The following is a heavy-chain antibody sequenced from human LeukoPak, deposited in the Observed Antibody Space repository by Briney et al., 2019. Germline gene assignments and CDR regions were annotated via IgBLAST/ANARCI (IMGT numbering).Heavy chain of an antibody. CDR1: GGSISSGGYY. Sequence: SETLSLTCTVSGGSISSGGYYWSWIRQPAGKGLEWIGRIYTSGSTNYNPSLKSRVTMSVDTSKNQFSLKLSSVTAADTAVYYCARGTIQELRANPPDYWGQGTLVTVSS. J-gene: IGHJ4*02. D-gene: IGHD1-26*01. V-gene: IGHV4-61*02. CDR3: ARGTIQELRANPPDY. CDR2: IYTSGST.